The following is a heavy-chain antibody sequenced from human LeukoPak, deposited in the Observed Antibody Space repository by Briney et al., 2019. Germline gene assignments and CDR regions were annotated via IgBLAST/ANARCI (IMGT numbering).Heavy chain of an antibody. CDR1: GYTLPSHG. J-gene: IGHJ4*02. CDR2: ISAYNGNT. V-gene: IGHV1-18*01. Sequence: GASVKASCKESGYTLPSHGMCWVRPAPGQGLEWMGWISAYNGNTNYAQKLQGRVTMTTDTSTSTDNMELRSLRSDDTAVYYCARGSPDHGRTTKGYAFDYWGQGTLVTVSS. D-gene: IGHD2-8*01. CDR3: ARGSPDHGRTTKGYAFDY.